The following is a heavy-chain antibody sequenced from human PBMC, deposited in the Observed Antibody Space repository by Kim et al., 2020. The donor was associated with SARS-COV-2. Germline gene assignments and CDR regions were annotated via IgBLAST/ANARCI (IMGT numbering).Heavy chain of an antibody. CDR1: GFTFTSSA. V-gene: IGHV1-58*02. CDR3: AARDSSPPGVDY. D-gene: IGHD6-13*01. Sequence: SVKVSCKASGFTFTSSAMQWVRQARGQRLEWIGWIVVGSGNTNYAQKFQERVTITRDMSTSTAYMELSSLRSEDTAVYYCAARDSSPPGVDYWGQGTLVTVSS. J-gene: IGHJ4*02. CDR2: IVVGSGNT.